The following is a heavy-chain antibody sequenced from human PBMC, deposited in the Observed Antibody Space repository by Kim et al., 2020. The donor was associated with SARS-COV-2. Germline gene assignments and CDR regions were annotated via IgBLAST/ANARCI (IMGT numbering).Heavy chain of an antibody. D-gene: IGHD3-10*01. CDR2: ISGDGGST. CDR1: GFTFDDYA. J-gene: IGHJ6*02. V-gene: IGHV3-43*02. Sequence: GGSLRLSCAASGFTFDDYAMHWVRQAPGKGLEWVSLISGDGGSTYYADSVKGRFTISRDNSKNSLYLQMNSLRTEDTALYYCAKDSWFEYYYGSGSYYTIENYYGMDVWGQGTTVTVSS. CDR3: AKDSWFEYYYGSGSYYTIENYYGMDV.